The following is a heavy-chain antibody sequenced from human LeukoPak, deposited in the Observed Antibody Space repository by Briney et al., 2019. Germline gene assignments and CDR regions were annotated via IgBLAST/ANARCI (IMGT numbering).Heavy chain of an antibody. J-gene: IGHJ4*02. D-gene: IGHD4-17*01. CDR2: ISSSTSYI. Sequence: PGGSLRLSCAASGFTFSSYSFNWVRQAPGNGLEWVSCISSSTSYIYYADSVRGRFTISRDNAKNSLYLQMNSLRVEDTAVYYCARAPGYYGDPFDYWGQGTLVTVSS. V-gene: IGHV3-21*01. CDR3: ARAPGYYGDPFDY. CDR1: GFTFSSYS.